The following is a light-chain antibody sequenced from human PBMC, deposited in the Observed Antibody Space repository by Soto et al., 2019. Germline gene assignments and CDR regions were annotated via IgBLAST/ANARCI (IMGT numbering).Light chain of an antibody. V-gene: IGLV2-14*01. CDR1: SSDIGGYDY. CDR2: EVT. Sequence: QSALTQPASVSGSPGQSINISCTGTSSDIGGYDYVSWYQQHPDKAPKLMIYEVTNRPSGVSNRFSGSKSVNTASLTISGLQAEDEADYYCSSHTSGRTRVFGTGTKVTGL. J-gene: IGLJ1*01. CDR3: SSHTSGRTRV.